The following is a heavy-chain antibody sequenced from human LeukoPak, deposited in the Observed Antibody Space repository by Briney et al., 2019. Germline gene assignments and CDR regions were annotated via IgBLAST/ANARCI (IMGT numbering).Heavy chain of an antibody. J-gene: IGHJ6*02. D-gene: IGHD2-15*01. CDR3: AKAFYSGGMDV. CDR2: ISYDGSNK. V-gene: IGHV3-30*18. CDR1: GFTFSSYG. Sequence: PGRSLRLSCAASGFTFSSYGMHWVRQAPGKGLEWVAVISYDGSNKYYADSVKGRFTISRDNSKNTLYLQTNSLRAEDTAVYYCAKAFYSGGMDVWGQGTTVTVSS.